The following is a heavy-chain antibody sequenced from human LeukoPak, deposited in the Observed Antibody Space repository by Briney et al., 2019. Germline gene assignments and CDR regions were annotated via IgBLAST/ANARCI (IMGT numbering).Heavy chain of an antibody. V-gene: IGHV4-39*01. CDR1: GGFISSSSYY. CDR3: ARRYYDFWSGYPTFDY. CDR2: IYYSGST. J-gene: IGHJ4*02. Sequence: SETLSLTCTVSGGFISSSSYYWGWIRQPPGKGLEWIGSIYYSGSTYYNPSLKSRVTISVDTSKNQFSLKLSSVTAADTAVYYCARRYYDFWSGYPTFDYWGQGTLVTVSS. D-gene: IGHD3-3*01.